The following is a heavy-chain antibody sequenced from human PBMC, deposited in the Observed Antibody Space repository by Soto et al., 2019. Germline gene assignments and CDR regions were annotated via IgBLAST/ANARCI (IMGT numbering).Heavy chain of an antibody. D-gene: IGHD3-22*01. V-gene: IGHV1-69*01. CDR1: GGTFSSYA. J-gene: IGHJ4*02. CDR2: IIPIFGTA. CDR3: AREISRYDSSGYFATGSDY. Sequence: QVQLVQSGAEVKKPGSSVKVSCKASGGTFSSYAISWVRQAPGQGLEWMGGIIPIFGTANYAQKFQGRVTITADESTSTAYMEMSSLRSEDTAVYYCAREISRYDSSGYFATGSDYWGQGTLVTVSS.